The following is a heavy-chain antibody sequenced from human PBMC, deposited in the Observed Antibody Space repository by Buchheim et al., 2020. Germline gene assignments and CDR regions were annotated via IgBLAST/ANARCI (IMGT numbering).Heavy chain of an antibody. Sequence: QVQLVESGGGVVQPGRSLRLSCAASGFTFSSYGMHWVRQAPGKGLEWVAVISYDGSNKYYADSVKGRFTISRDNSKNTLYLQMNSLRAEDTAVYYCAKDHKDLWGQGTL. CDR2: ISYDGSNK. CDR3: AKDHKDL. D-gene: IGHD2-15*01. V-gene: IGHV3-30*18. CDR1: GFTFSSYG. J-gene: IGHJ4*02.